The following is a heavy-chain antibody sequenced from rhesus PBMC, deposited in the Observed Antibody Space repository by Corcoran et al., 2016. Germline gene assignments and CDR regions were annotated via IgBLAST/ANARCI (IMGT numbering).Heavy chain of an antibody. CDR1: GGSISSSY. CDR2: IYGSGIST. V-gene: IGHV4-169*02. D-gene: IGHD3-28*01. J-gene: IGHJ2*01. CDR3: ASSPGYYWYFDL. Sequence: QLQLQESGPGLVKPSETLSVTCAVSGGSISSSYWSWIRQAPGKGLEWFGYIYGSGISTNYNPSLKSRVTLSVDPSKNQLSLKLSSVTAADTAVYYCASSPGYYWYFDLWGPGTPITISS.